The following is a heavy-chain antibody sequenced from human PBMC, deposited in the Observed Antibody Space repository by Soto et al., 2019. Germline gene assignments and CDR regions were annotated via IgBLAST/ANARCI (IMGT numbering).Heavy chain of an antibody. CDR3: GAGSFDH. CDR2: VYPNDSDV. D-gene: IGHD6-25*01. Sequence: PGESLKISCKASGYNFVEYWIGWVRGMPGKGLGWMGSVYPNDSDVKYSPSFQGQVTVSADKSINTAYLHWSSLKPSDSATYYCGAGSFDHWGQGTPVTVSS. CDR1: GYNFVEYW. J-gene: IGHJ4*02. V-gene: IGHV5-51*01.